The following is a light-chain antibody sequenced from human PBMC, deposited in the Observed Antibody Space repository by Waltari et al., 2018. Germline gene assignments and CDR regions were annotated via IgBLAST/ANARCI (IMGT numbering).Light chain of an antibody. CDR2: ANS. CDR3: QSYDSSLSGLWV. Sequence: QSLLTHPPSVSGAPGQRLTISCTGSSSTIGAGYDVHWYQQLPGTAPKLLIFANSNRPSGVPDRFSGSKSGTSASLAITGLQAEDEADYYCQSYDSSLSGLWVFGGGTKLTVL. V-gene: IGLV1-40*01. J-gene: IGLJ3*02. CDR1: SSTIGAGYD.